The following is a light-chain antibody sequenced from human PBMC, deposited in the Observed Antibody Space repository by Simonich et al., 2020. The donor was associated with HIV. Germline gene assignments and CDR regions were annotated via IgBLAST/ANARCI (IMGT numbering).Light chain of an antibody. CDR2: WAS. V-gene: IGKV4-1*01. J-gene: IGKJ1*01. CDR1: QSVLHSSNNKNY. CDR3: QQYYSTPRT. Sequence: DIVMTQSPDSLAVSLGERATINCKSSQSVLHSSNNKNYLVWYQQKQGQPPKLLIYWASTRESGVPDRFSGSGSGTDFTLTISSLQAEDVAVYYCQQYYSTPRTFGQGTKVEIK.